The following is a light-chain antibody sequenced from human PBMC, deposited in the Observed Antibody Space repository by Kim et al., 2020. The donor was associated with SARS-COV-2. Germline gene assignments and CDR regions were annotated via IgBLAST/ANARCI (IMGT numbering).Light chain of an antibody. Sequence: ASVGDSLTNTCRASQSPGKWLAWYQLRPGKAPKLLIYQAFTLQSGVPSRFSGGGSGTELTLTISSLVPDDSATYYCQQYKTYPWTFSQGTKVDIK. CDR2: QAF. V-gene: IGKV1-5*03. J-gene: IGKJ1*01. CDR3: QQYKTYPWT. CDR1: QSPGKW.